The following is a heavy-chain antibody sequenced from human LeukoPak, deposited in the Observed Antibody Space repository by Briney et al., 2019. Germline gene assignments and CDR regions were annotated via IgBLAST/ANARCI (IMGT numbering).Heavy chain of an antibody. V-gene: IGHV3-23*01. CDR2: ISGSGGST. CDR3: AKDLRSSADSKMGAADY. Sequence: PGGSLRLSCAASGFTFSSYGMSWVRQAPGKGLEWVSAISGSGGSTNYADSVKGRFTISRDSSKNTLYLQMNSLRAEDTAVYYCAKDLRSSADSKMGAADYWGQGTLVTVSS. J-gene: IGHJ4*02. D-gene: IGHD1-26*01. CDR1: GFTFSSYG.